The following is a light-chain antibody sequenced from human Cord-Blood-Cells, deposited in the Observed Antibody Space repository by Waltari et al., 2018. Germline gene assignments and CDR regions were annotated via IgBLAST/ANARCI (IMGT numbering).Light chain of an antibody. J-gene: IGKJ2*01. V-gene: IGKV1-33*01. CDR1: QDISNY. CDR3: QQYDNLPYT. CDR2: DAS. Sequence: DIQMHQSPSSLSASVGDRVTITCQASQDISNYLNWYQQKPGKAPKLLIYDASNLETGVPSRFSGSGSGTDFTFTISSLQPEDIATYYCQQYDNLPYTFGQGTKLEIK.